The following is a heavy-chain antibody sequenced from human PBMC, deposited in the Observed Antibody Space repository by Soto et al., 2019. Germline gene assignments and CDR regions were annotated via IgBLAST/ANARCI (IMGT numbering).Heavy chain of an antibody. CDR2: IIPVFGTI. V-gene: IGHV1-69*06. D-gene: IGHD6-19*01. J-gene: IGHJ1*01. CDR3: ARVGRVAVAGTRP. Sequence: ASVKVSCNASGGTFSNYAISWVRQAPGQGLKWMGGIIPVFGTISHAQIFQGRVTITADKSTSTAYMELSSLRSEDTAVYYCARVGRVAVAGTRPWGQGILVTVSS. CDR1: GGTFSNYA.